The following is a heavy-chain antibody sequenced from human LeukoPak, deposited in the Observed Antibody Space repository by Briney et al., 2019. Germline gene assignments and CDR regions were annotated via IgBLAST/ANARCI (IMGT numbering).Heavy chain of an antibody. CDR3: AREPLDGYNDY. V-gene: IGHV4-34*01. D-gene: IGHD5-24*01. Sequence: SETLSLTCAVYGGSFSGYYWSWIRQPPGKGLEWIGEINHSGSTNYNPSLKSRVTISVDTSKNRFSLKLSSVTAADTAVYYCAREPLDGYNDYWGQGTLVTVSS. J-gene: IGHJ4*02. CDR2: INHSGST. CDR1: GGSFSGYY.